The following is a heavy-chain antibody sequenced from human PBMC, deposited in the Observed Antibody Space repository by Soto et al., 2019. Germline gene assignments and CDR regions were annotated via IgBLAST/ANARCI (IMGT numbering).Heavy chain of an antibody. D-gene: IGHD3-16*01. CDR2: ISTSGNIK. CDR3: ARNGGTFDP. V-gene: IGHV3-11*01. J-gene: IGHJ5*02. CDR1: GFTFSDYD. Sequence: QVQLVESGGGLVKPGGSLRLSCAASGFTFSDYDMTWIRQAAGKGLEWVSYISTSGNIKYYAESVEGRFTISRDKAKNSLYLHMNSLRDGDTAVYFCARNGGTFDPWGQGTLVTVSS.